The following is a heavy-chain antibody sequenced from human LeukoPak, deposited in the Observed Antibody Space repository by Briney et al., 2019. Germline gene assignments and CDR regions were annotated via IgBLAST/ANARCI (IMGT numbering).Heavy chain of an antibody. D-gene: IGHD4-17*01. CDR2: IYTSGTT. V-gene: IGHV4-4*07. J-gene: IGHJ5*02. Sequence: SETLSLTCTVSGGSISKYYWSWIRQPAGKGLEWIGRIYTSGTTNYNPSLMSRVTMSVDTSKNQFSLKLSSVTAADTAVYYCARNLDYGWFDPWGQGTLVTVSS. CDR1: GGSISKYY. CDR3: ARNLDYGWFDP.